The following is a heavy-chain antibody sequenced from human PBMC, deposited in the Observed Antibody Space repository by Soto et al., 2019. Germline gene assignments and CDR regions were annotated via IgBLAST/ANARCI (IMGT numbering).Heavy chain of an antibody. J-gene: IGHJ6*02. CDR1: GFTFSSYS. CDR2: ISSSSSYI. V-gene: IGHV3-21*01. CDR3: ARDRPSEWVVVPVVYYGMDV. D-gene: IGHD2-2*01. Sequence: EVQLVESGGGLVKPGGSLRLSCAASGFTFSSYSMNWVRQAPGKGLEWVSSISSSSSYIYYADSVKGRFTISRDNAKNSLYLQMNSLRAEDTAVYYCARDRPSEWVVVPVVYYGMDVWGQGTTVTVSS.